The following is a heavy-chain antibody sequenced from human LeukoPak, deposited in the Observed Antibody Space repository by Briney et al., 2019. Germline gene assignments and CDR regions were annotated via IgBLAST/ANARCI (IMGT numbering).Heavy chain of an antibody. J-gene: IGHJ4*02. V-gene: IGHV3-53*01. Sequence: GGSLRLSCAASGFTVSSNSMSWVRQAPGKGLEWVSVLYSGGNTYYADSVKGRFTISRDNSKNTLYLQMNSLRIEDTAVYYCARDRSDGFDYWGQGTLVTVSS. CDR2: LYSGGNT. CDR1: GFTVSSNS. CDR3: ARDRSDGFDY.